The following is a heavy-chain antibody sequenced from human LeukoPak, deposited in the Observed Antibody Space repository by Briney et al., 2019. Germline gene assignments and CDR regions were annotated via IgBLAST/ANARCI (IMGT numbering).Heavy chain of an antibody. CDR2: ISSSGSTI. D-gene: IGHD3-22*01. Sequence: PGGSLRLSCAASGFTFSDYYMSWIRQAPGKGLEWVSYISSSGSTIYYADSVKGRFTISRDNAKNSLYLQMNSLRAEDTAVYYCARATYYYDSSGLRVYYFDYWGQGTLVTVSS. CDR3: ARATYYYDSSGLRVYYFDY. CDR1: GFTFSDYY. V-gene: IGHV3-11*04. J-gene: IGHJ4*02.